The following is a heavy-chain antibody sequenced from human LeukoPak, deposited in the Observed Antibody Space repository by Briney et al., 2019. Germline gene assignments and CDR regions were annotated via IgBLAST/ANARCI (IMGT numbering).Heavy chain of an antibody. CDR1: GYTFTGYY. V-gene: IGHV1-2*02. J-gene: IGHJ4*02. Sequence: ASVKVSCKASGYTFTGYYMHWVRQAPGQGLEWMGWINPNSGGTNYAQKFQGRVTMTRNTSISTAYMELSSLRSEDTAVYYCARGPMVRGVITPDFDYWGQGTLVTVSS. CDR2: INPNSGGT. CDR3: ARGPMVRGVITPDFDY. D-gene: IGHD3-10*01.